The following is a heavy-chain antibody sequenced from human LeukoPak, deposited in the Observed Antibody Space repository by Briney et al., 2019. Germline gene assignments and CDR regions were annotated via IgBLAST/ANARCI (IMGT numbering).Heavy chain of an antibody. V-gene: IGHV3-30*02. CDR1: GFTFSHYG. CDR2: TRYDQSLK. J-gene: IGHJ4*02. D-gene: IGHD3-10*01. CDR3: AKYRFGDFDYYPELDY. Sequence: PGGSLRLSCAASGFTFSHYGMHWVRQAPGKGLEWVAFTRYDQSLKYYADSVKGRFIISRDNSKNTLYLQLNSLRAEDTAVYYCAKYRFGDFDYYPELDYWGQGTLVTVSS.